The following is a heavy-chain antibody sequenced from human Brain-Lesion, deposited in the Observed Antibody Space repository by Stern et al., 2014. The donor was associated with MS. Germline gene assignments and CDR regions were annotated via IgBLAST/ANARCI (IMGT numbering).Heavy chain of an antibody. V-gene: IGHV4-4*02. Sequence: QVQLQESGPGLVKPSGTLSLTCAVSGGSISSSNWWSWVRQSPGKGLEWIGEIYHSGGTKYSPSFESRVIISGVKSKNQFSLKLIYVTAADTAVYYCARELPDLNAFDIWGQGTMVTVSS. D-gene: IGHD1-14*01. CDR2: IYHSGGT. J-gene: IGHJ3*02. CDR3: ARELPDLNAFDI. CDR1: GGSISSSNW.